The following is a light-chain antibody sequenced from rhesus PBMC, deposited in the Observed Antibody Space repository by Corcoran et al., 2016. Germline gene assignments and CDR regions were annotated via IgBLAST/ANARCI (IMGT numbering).Light chain of an antibody. CDR3: QQYSSRPLT. CDR2: KAS. Sequence: DIQMTQSPSSLSASVGDTVTITCRASQGISSWLAWYQQKPGKAPKLLIYKASSFQTGVPSRFSGSGSGTDFTLPISSLQSEDFATYYCQQYSSRPLTFGGGTKVELK. CDR1: QGISSW. V-gene: IGKV1-22*01. J-gene: IGKJ4*01.